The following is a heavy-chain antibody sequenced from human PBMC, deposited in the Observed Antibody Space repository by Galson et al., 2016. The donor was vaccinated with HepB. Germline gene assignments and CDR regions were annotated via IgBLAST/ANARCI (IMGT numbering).Heavy chain of an antibody. V-gene: IGHV3-13*04. CDR2: IGGAGDT. J-gene: IGHJ3*02. Sequence: SLRLSCAASGFTFSRYDIHWVRQVTGKGLQWVSAIGGAGDTYYADSVKGRFTISRDISKNTLYLQMNSLRAEDTALYYCARDAFPDDACDIWGQGTMVTVSS. CDR3: ARDAFPDDACDI. D-gene: IGHD3-16*01. CDR1: GFTFSRYD.